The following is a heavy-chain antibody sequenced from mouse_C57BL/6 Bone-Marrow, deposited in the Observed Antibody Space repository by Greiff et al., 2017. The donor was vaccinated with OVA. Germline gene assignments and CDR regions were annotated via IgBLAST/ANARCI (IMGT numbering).Heavy chain of an antibody. D-gene: IGHD2-3*01. CDR1: GYTFTDYE. J-gene: IGHJ4*01. CDR3: TRFYDGYYDAMDY. Sequence: VKLMESGAELVRPGASVTLSCKASGYTFTDYEMHWVKQTPVHGLEWIGAIDPETGGTAYNQKFKGKAILTADKSSSTAYMELRSLTSEDSAVYYCTRFYDGYYDAMDYWGQGTSVTVSS. CDR2: IDPETGGT. V-gene: IGHV1-15*01.